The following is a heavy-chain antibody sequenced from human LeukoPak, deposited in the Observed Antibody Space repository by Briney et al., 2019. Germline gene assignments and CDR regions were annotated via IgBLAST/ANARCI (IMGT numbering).Heavy chain of an antibody. J-gene: IGHJ3*02. V-gene: IGHV3-30*04. D-gene: IGHD1-26*01. Sequence: GGSLRLSCAASGFTFNSYAIHWVRQAPGKGLEWVAVISYDGSNKYYADSVKGRFTISRDNSKNTLYLQMNSLRAEDTAVYYCAREWELLAHAFDIWGQGTMVTVSS. CDR3: AREWELLAHAFDI. CDR1: GFTFNSYA. CDR2: ISYDGSNK.